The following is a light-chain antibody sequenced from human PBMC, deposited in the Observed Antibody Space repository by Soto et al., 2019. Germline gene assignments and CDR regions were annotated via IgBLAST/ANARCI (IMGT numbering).Light chain of an antibody. CDR3: QQYGSSPPLT. V-gene: IGKV3-20*01. Sequence: EIVLTQSPGTLSLSPGERATLSCRASQSVSSSYLAWYQQKPGQAPRLRIYCASSRATGIPDRFSGSGSGTDFTLTISRLEPVDFAVYYWQQYGSSPPLTFGGGTKVEIK. CDR2: CAS. J-gene: IGKJ4*01. CDR1: QSVSSSY.